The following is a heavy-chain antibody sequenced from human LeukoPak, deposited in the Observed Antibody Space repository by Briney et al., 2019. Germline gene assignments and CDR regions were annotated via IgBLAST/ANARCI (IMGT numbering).Heavy chain of an antibody. CDR3: ARALGYCSSASCYYFDN. CDR1: GFTFSSCS. V-gene: IGHV3-48*01. Sequence: PGGSLRLSCAASGFTFSSCSMNWVHQAPGKGLEWVSYISSRSSTIYYADSVKGRFTISRDNAKNSLYLQMNSLRAEDTAVYYCARALGYCSSASCYYFDNWGQGTLVTVSS. J-gene: IGHJ4*02. D-gene: IGHD2-2*01. CDR2: ISSRSSTI.